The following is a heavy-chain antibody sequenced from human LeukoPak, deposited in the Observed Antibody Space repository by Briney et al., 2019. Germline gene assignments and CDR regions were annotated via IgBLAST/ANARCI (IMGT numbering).Heavy chain of an antibody. CDR3: AREFSSGWIFYFDH. D-gene: IGHD6-19*01. CDR2: IYSSGST. J-gene: IGHJ4*02. CDR1: GGSISSSNYF. V-gene: IGHV4-61*02. Sequence: SETVSLTCTVSGGSISSSNYFWSWIRQPAGKGLEWIGRIYSSGSTNYDPSLKSRVTISVDTSKNQFSLKLNSVTAADTAVYYCAREFSSGWIFYFDHWGQGALVTVSS.